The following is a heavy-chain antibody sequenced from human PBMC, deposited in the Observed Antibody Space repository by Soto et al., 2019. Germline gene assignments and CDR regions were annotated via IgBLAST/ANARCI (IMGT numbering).Heavy chain of an antibody. Sequence: VSGPTLVNPTQTLTLTCTFSGFSLSTSGMCVSWIRQPPGKALEWLARIDWDDDKYYSTSLKTRLTISKDTSKNQVVLTMTNMDPVDTATYYCARIGYDSSGYYYYYGMDVWGQGTTVTVS. CDR3: ARIGYDSSGYYYYYGMDV. CDR1: GFSLSTSGMC. CDR2: IDWDDDK. D-gene: IGHD3-22*01. J-gene: IGHJ6*02. V-gene: IGHV2-70*11.